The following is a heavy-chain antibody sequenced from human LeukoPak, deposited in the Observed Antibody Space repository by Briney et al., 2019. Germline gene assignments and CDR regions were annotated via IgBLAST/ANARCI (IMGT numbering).Heavy chain of an antibody. D-gene: IGHD3-3*01. CDR1: GFTFSSYS. Sequence: GGSLRPSCAASGFTFSSYSMNWVRQAPGKGLEWVSSISSSSSYIYYADSVKGRFTISRDNAKNSLYLQMNSLRAEDTAVYYCARGLSDFWSGYYTDIDYWGQGTLVTVSS. CDR3: ARGLSDFWSGYYTDIDY. V-gene: IGHV3-21*01. J-gene: IGHJ4*02. CDR2: ISSSSSYI.